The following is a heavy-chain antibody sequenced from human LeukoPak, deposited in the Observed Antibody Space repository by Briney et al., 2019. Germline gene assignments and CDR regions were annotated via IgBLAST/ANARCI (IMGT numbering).Heavy chain of an antibody. D-gene: IGHD6-19*01. V-gene: IGHV1-8*01. CDR1: GYTFTSYD. CDR3: ARIAVAGNWFDP. CDR2: MNPNCGNT. Sequence: ASVKVSCKASGYTFTSYDINWVRQATGQGLEWMGWMNPNCGNTGYAQKFQGRVTMTRNTSISTAYMELSSLRSEDTAVYYCARIAVAGNWFDPWGQGTLVTVSS. J-gene: IGHJ5*02.